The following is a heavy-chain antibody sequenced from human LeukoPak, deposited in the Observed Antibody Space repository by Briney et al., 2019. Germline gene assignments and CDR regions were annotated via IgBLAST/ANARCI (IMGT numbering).Heavy chain of an antibody. CDR3: ASIGVAPPYAFDI. Sequence: PGGSLRLSCAASGFTFSSYEMNWVRQAPGKGLEWVSYISSSGSTIYYADSVKGRFTIPRDNAKNSLYLQMNSLRAEDTAVYYCASIGVAPPYAFDIWGQGTMVTVSS. J-gene: IGHJ3*02. CDR1: GFTFSSYE. D-gene: IGHD2-21*01. V-gene: IGHV3-48*03. CDR2: ISSSGSTI.